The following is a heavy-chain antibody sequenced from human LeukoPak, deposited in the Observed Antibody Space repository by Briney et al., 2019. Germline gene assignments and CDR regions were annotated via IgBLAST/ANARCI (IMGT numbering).Heavy chain of an antibody. CDR3: ARNPYSKYNWFDP. CDR2: IYYSGST. D-gene: IGHD4-11*01. V-gene: IGHV4-59*11. J-gene: IGHJ5*02. Sequence: PSETLSLTCTVSGGSISSHYWSWIRPPPGKGLEWIGYIYYSGSTNYNPSLKSRVTISVDTSKNQFSLKLSSVTAADTAVYYCARNPYSKYNWFDPWGQGTLVTVSS. CDR1: GGSISSHY.